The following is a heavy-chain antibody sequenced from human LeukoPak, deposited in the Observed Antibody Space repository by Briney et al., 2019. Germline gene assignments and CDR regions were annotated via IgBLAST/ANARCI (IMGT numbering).Heavy chain of an antibody. Sequence: GASVKVSCKASGGTFSSLTINWVRQAPGQGLEWMGGIIPIFGRANCAQKFQGRVTITADDSTSTAYMELSSLRSEDTAVYYCADLVYCSSSSCYEPFNQTWGQGTLVTVSP. J-gene: IGHJ4*02. D-gene: IGHD2-2*01. CDR1: GGTFSSLT. CDR2: IIPIFGRA. V-gene: IGHV1-69*13. CDR3: ADLVYCSSSSCYEPFNQT.